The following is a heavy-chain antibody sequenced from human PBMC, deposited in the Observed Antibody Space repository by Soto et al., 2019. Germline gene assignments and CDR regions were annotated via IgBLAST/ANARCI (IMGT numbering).Heavy chain of an antibody. CDR3: ARFPFDRSSWTNPRHFDY. V-gene: IGHV4-61*01. D-gene: IGHD6-13*01. Sequence: PSETLSLTCTVSGGSVSSGSYYWSWIRQPPGKGLEWIGYIYYSGSTNYNPSLKSRVTISVDTSKNQFSLKLSSVTAADTAVYYCARFPFDRSSWTNPRHFDYWGQGTLVTVSS. CDR1: GGSVSSGSYY. J-gene: IGHJ4*02. CDR2: IYYSGST.